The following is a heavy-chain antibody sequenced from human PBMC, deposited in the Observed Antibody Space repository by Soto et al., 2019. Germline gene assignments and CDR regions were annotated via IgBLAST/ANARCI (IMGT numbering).Heavy chain of an antibody. CDR2: IVPIVDTS. V-gene: IGHV1-69*12. CDR3: VRVVAIPGYPDN. D-gene: IGHD5-12*01. CDR1: GGTFISYA. Sequence: QVQLVQSGAEVRQPASSVKVSYKTYGGTFISYAISWVRQAPGRGLEWMGGIVPIVDTSTYAQKFQGRVTITADESTSTVYMELSSLRSDDTAVYYCVRVVAIPGYPDNWGQGTLVTVSS. J-gene: IGHJ4*02.